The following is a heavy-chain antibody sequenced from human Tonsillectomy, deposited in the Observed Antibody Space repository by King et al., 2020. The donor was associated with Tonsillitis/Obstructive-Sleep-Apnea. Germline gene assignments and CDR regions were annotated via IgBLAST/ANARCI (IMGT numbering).Heavy chain of an antibody. J-gene: IGHJ6*03. CDR1: GDSVSSNSAA. Sequence: VQLQQSGPGLVKPSQTLSLTCAISGDSVSSNSAAWSWIRQSPSRGLEWLGRTYYRSKWYNEYAMSVKTRTTINPDTSKNQFSLQLNSVTPEDTSVYYCARDRITLHYYQYMDVWGKGTTVTVSS. V-gene: IGHV6-1*01. CDR3: ARDRITLHYYQYMDV. D-gene: IGHD3-16*01. CDR2: TYYRSKWYN.